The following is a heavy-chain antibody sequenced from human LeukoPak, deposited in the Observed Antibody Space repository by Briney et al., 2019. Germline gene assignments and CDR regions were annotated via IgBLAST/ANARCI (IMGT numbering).Heavy chain of an antibody. V-gene: IGHV1-8*02. CDR1: GYTFTSYD. D-gene: IGHD2-21*02. CDR2: MNPNSGNT. Sequence: ASVKVSCKASGYTFTSYDINWVRQATGQGLEWMGWMNPNSGNTSYAQKFQGRVTMTRDMSTSTVYMELSSLRSEDTAVYYCATSAYCGGDCSPDDAFDIWGQGTMVTVSS. CDR3: ATSAYCGGDCSPDDAFDI. J-gene: IGHJ3*02.